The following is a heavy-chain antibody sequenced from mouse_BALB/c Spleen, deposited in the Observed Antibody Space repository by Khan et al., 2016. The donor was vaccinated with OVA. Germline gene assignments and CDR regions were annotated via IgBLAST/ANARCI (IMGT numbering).Heavy chain of an antibody. CDR2: ISYSGSI. J-gene: IGHJ2*01. Sequence: EVQLQVSGPVLVKPSQSLSLTCTVTGYSITSGYGWNWIRQFPGNKLEWMGYISYSGSINYNPSLKSRISITRDTSKNQFFLQLNSVTTEDTATYYCARTARIKYWGQGTTLTVSS. CDR1: GYSITSGYG. CDR3: ARTARIKY. D-gene: IGHD1-2*01. V-gene: IGHV3-1*02.